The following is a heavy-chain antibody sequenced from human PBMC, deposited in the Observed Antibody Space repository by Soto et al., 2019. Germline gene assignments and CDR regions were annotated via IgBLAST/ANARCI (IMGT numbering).Heavy chain of an antibody. J-gene: IGHJ4*02. CDR1: GGPIKTGDYY. V-gene: IGHV4-30-4*01. Sequence: QVQLKESGPGLVKPSETLSLTCNVSGGPIKTGDYYWNWIRQPPGKGLEWIGYVFYSGATNYSPSLKSRAAISMDTSKNQISLSLTSVTAADTAVYYCARAGFSYGHLLFWGQGIRVTVST. CDR3: ARAGFSYGHLLF. CDR2: VFYSGAT. D-gene: IGHD3-10*01.